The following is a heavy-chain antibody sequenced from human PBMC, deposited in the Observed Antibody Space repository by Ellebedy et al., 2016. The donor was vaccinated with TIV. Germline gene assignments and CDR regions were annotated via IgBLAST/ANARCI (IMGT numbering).Heavy chain of an antibody. D-gene: IGHD6-6*01. V-gene: IGHV3-23*01. CDR1: GFTFSSYA. CDR3: ARELLGPWYSSSYMYYYYGMDV. Sequence: GGSLRLXXAASGFTFSSYAMSWVRQAPGKGLEWVSAISGSGGSTYYADSVKGRFTISRDNSKNTLYLQMNSLRAEDTAVYYCARELLGPWYSSSYMYYYYGMDVWGQGTTVTVSS. J-gene: IGHJ6*02. CDR2: ISGSGGST.